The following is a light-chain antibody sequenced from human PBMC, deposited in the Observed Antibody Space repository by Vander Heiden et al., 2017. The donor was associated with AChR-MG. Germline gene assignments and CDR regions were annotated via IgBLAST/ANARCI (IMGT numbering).Light chain of an antibody. CDR2: GKN. V-gene: IGLV3-19*01. J-gene: IGLJ3*02. CDR3: NSRDTSGNHLM. CDR1: SLRSYY. Sequence: SSELTQDPAVSVALGQTVRITCQGDSLRSYYPTWYQQKPGQAPVRVIYGKNNRPSGIPDRFSGSSSGNTASLTITGAQAEDEADYYCNSRDTSGNHLMFGGGTKLTVL.